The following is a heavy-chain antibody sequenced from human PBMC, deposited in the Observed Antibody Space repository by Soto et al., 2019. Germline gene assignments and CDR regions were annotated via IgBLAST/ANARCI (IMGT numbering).Heavy chain of an antibody. J-gene: IGHJ6*02. CDR1: PFSVSNNY. V-gene: IGHV3-53*01. Sequence: GGSLRLSCAASPFSVSNNYMSWVRQAPGKGLEWVSVIYNDGNTYYADSVKGRFTISRDNSKNTLYLQMNNLRAEDTAVYYCARGGGIAARPFYYYCGMDVWGQATMVTVSS. CDR3: ARGGGIAARPFYYYCGMDV. D-gene: IGHD6-6*01. CDR2: IYNDGNT.